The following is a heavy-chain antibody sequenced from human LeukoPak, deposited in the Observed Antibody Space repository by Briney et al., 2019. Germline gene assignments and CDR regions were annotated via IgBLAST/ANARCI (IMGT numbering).Heavy chain of an antibody. J-gene: IGHJ4*02. Sequence: SETLSLTCAVSGGSISSYYWSWLRQPPGNGLEWIGYIYYSGSTNYNPSLKSRVTISVDTSKNQFSLKLSSVTAADTAVYYCARLKRRYSYCYYGYWGQGTLVTVSS. CDR3: ARLKRRYSYCYYGY. CDR1: GGSISSYY. V-gene: IGHV4-59*08. CDR2: IYYSGST. D-gene: IGHD5-18*01.